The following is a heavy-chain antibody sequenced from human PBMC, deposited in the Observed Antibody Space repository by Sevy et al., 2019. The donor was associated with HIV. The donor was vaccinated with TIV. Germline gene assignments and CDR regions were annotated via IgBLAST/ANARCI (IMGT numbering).Heavy chain of an antibody. CDR1: GFTFSNAW. J-gene: IGHJ4*02. V-gene: IGHV3-15*01. D-gene: IGHD2-15*01. CDR3: ATDHRRDGIVVVPFEY. CDR2: IRSKAGVGTT. Sequence: GGSLRLSCAASGFTFSNAWMSWLRQSPGKGLEWVGRIRSKAGVGTTDYATIVKGKFTISRDDSRDTLYLQLNSLETEDTAVYYCATDHRRDGIVVVPFEYWGQGTLVTVSS.